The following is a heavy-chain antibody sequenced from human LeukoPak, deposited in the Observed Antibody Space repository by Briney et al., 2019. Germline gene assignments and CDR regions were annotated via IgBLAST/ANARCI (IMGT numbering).Heavy chain of an antibody. D-gene: IGHD4-17*01. J-gene: IGHJ5*02. Sequence: SETLSLTCTVSGGSISSYCWSWIRQPAGKGLEWIGRIYTSGSTNYNPSLKSRVTMSVDTSKNQFSLKLSSVTAADTAVYYCARHYESSPANWFDPWGQGTLVTVSS. CDR1: GGSISSYC. CDR3: ARHYESSPANWFDP. CDR2: IYTSGST. V-gene: IGHV4-4*07.